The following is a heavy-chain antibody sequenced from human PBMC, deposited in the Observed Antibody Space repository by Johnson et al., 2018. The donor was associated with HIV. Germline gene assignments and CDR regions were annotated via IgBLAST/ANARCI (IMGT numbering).Heavy chain of an antibody. V-gene: IGHV3-30*03. CDR1: GLTFSSYG. CDR2: ISYDGSNK. CDR3: ARDRPSKWLRSNDDAFDI. D-gene: IGHD5-12*01. Sequence: QMLLVESGGGVVKPGQSLRLSCAASGLTFSSYGMHWVRQAPGKGLEWVALISYDGSNKYYADSVKGRFTISRDNSKNTLSLQMNNLRVEDTGIYHCARDRPSKWLRSNDDAFDIWGQGTMVTVSS. J-gene: IGHJ3*02.